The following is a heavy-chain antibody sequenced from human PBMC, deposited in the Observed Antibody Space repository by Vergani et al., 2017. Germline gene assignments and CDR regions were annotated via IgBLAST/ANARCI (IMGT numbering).Heavy chain of an antibody. Sequence: EVQLVESGGGLVQPGGSLRLSCAASGFTFSSYSMNWVRQAPGKGMEWVSYTSSSSSTIYYADSVKGRFTISRDNAKNSLYLQMNSLRAEDTAVYYCARYQSRLSETYGMDVWGRGTTVTVSS. CDR3: ARYQSRLSETYGMDV. D-gene: IGHD2-2*01. V-gene: IGHV3-48*01. CDR1: GFTFSSYS. CDR2: TSSSSSTI. J-gene: IGHJ6*02.